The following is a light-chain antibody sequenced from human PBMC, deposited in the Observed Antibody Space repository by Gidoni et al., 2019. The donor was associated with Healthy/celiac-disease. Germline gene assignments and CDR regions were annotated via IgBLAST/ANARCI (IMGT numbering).Light chain of an antibody. CDR2: DVS. CDR3: SSYTSSSTARV. Sequence: QSALTQPASVSGSPGQSITIACTGTRRDVGGYNYVSWYQQHPGKAPKLMSYDVSNRPSGVSNRFSGSKSGNTASLTSSGLQAEDEADYYCSSYTSSSTARVFGGGTKLTVL. V-gene: IGLV2-14*01. CDR1: RRDVGGYNY. J-gene: IGLJ2*01.